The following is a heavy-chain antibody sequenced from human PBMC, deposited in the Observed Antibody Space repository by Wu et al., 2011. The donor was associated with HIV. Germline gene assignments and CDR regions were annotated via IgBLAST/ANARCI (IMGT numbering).Heavy chain of an antibody. D-gene: IGHD3-10*01. CDR3: AKRNYYSLGRHPPGYGMDV. CDR2: FDPEDGKM. Sequence: QVQLVQSGVEVKKPGASVKVSCKVSGSTLAELAIHWVRQAPGKGLEWMGGFDPEDGKMIYAQKFQGRVIMTEDTSTDTAYMELNSLRSEDTAVYYCAKRNYYSLGRHPPGYGMDVWGQGTTVTVSS. CDR1: GSTLAELA. V-gene: IGHV1-24*01. J-gene: IGHJ6*02.